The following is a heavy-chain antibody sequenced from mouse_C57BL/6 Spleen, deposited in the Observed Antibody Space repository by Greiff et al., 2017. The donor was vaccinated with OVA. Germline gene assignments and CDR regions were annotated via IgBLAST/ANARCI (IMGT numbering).Heavy chain of an antibody. Sequence: QVPLQQPGAELVKPGASVKMSCKASGYTFTSYWITWVKQRPGQGLEWIGDIYPGSGSTNYNEKFKSKATLTVDTSSSTAYMQLSSLTSEDSAVYYCASRYGNPSMDYWGQGTSVTVSS. CDR1: GYTFTSYW. CDR2: IYPGSGST. V-gene: IGHV1-55*01. J-gene: IGHJ4*01. CDR3: ASRYGNPSMDY. D-gene: IGHD1-1*01.